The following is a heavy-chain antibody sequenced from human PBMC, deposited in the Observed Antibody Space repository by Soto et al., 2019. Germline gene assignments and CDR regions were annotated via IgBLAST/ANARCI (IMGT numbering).Heavy chain of an antibody. CDR2: INAGNGNT. J-gene: IGHJ4*02. Sequence: QVQLEQSGAEEKKPGASVKVSCKSSGYSFTSYGMHWVREAPGQRIEWMGWINAGNGNTKYSQKFQGRVTITRDTSASTAYMELSSLRSEDTAVYYCARAWVVVTAPDYWGQGTLVTVSS. CDR3: ARAWVVVTAPDY. D-gene: IGHD2-21*02. V-gene: IGHV1-3*05. CDR1: GYSFTSYG.